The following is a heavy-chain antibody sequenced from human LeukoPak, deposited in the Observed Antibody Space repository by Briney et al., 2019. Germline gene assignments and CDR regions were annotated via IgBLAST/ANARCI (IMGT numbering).Heavy chain of an antibody. J-gene: IGHJ5*02. CDR3: ARHNYGSGSPNRGWFDP. CDR2: FYYSGGT. CDR1: GGSISSSTYY. Sequence: SETLSLTCTVSGGSISSSTYYWGWIRQPPGKGLEWIGSFYYSGGTYYNPSLKSRVTISVDTSKNQFSLNLSSVTAADTAVYYCARHNYGSGSPNRGWFDPWGQGTLVTVSS. V-gene: IGHV4-39*01. D-gene: IGHD3-10*01.